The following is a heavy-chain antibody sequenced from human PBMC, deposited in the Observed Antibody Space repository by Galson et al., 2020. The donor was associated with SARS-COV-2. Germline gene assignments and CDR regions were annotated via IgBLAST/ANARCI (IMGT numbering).Heavy chain of an antibody. CDR3: ARDVGYSYGNVGLNFDY. CDR1: GDSIRNGDY. D-gene: IGHD5-18*01. V-gene: IGHV4-38-2*02. Sequence: SETLSLTCTVSGDSIRNGDYWGWIRRPPGRGLEWIGSINHSGLTYYNPSLKSRVTLSVDTSKNQFSLRLSSVTATDTAVYYCARDVGYSYGNVGLNFDYWGQGTRVIVSS. CDR2: INHSGLT. J-gene: IGHJ4*02.